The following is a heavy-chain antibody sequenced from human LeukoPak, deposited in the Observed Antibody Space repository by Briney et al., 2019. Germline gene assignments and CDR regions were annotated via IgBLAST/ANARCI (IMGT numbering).Heavy chain of an antibody. Sequence: PGGSLRLSCAASGFSFSTYAMTWVRQAPGKGLEWVSSISGSGDKTYYAESVEGRFTISRDNSKNTLFLQMNSLRAEDTAIFYCAKRSAYTTGWFFDLWGQGILVTVSS. CDR1: GFSFSTYA. CDR2: ISGSGDKT. CDR3: AKRSAYTTGWFFDL. V-gene: IGHV3-23*01. J-gene: IGHJ4*02. D-gene: IGHD6-19*01.